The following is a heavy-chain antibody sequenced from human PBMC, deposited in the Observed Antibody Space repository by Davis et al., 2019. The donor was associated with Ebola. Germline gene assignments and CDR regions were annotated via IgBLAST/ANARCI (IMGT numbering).Heavy chain of an antibody. CDR1: GFTFSSHA. CDR2: IGGSGTGDNT. Sequence: GESLKISCAASGFTFSSHAMTWVRQAPGKGLEWVSTIGGSGTGDNTYYADSVKGRFTISRDNSKNTLYLHMNILRAEDTAIYYCARGHCSSGNCYIGGHYYYGMDVWGQGTTVTVSS. CDR3: ARGHCSSGNCYIGGHYYYGMDV. V-gene: IGHV3-23*01. J-gene: IGHJ6*02. D-gene: IGHD2-2*02.